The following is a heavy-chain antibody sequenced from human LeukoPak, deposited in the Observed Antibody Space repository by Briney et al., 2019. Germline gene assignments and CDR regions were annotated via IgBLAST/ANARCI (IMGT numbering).Heavy chain of an antibody. Sequence: PSQTLSLTCAISGDSVSSNSAAWNWIRQSPSRGLEWLGRTYYRSKWYNDYAVSVKSRITINPGTSKNLFSLQLNSVTPEDTAVYYCARGPGYSSSWYSWFDPWGQGTLVTVSS. V-gene: IGHV6-1*01. D-gene: IGHD6-13*01. CDR3: ARGPGYSSSWYSWFDP. CDR1: GDSVSSNSAA. J-gene: IGHJ5*02. CDR2: TYYRSKWYN.